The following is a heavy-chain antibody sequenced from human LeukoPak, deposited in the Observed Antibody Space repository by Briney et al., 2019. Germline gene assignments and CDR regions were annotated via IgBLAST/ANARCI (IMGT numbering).Heavy chain of an antibody. V-gene: IGHV3-23*01. D-gene: IGHD6-13*01. CDR1: GFTFSSYA. CDR2: ISGSGGST. CDR3: AKDALAAAGIYYFDY. J-gene: IGHJ4*02. Sequence: GGSLRLSCAASGFTFSSYAMSWVRQAPGRGLEWVSAISGSGGSTYYADSVKGRFTISRDNSKNALYLQMNSLRAEDTAVYYCAKDALAAAGIYYFDYWGQGTLVTVSS.